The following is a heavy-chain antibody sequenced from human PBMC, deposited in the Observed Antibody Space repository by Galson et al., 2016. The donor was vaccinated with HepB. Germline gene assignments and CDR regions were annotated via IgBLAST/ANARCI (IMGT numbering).Heavy chain of an antibody. CDR2: ISYDGINK. CDR1: GFTFSSYA. D-gene: IGHD1-26*01. Sequence: SLRLSCAASGFTFSSYAIHWVRQAPGKGLEWVAVISYDGINKYYADPVKGRFTISRDNSKNTLYLQMNSLRTEDTAVYYCARDRSSGGYWGVYFDYWGQGTLGTVSS. J-gene: IGHJ4*02. V-gene: IGHV3-30-3*01. CDR3: ARDRSSGGYWGVYFDY.